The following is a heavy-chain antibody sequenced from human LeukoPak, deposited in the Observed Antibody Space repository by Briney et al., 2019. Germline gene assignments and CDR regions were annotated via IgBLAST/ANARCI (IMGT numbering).Heavy chain of an antibody. CDR1: GYTFNVYY. CDR3: ARAHKAYCSSPSCHTDP. Sequence: ASVKVSCKASGYTFNVYYIHWVRQAPGQGLEWMGWINPNGGGTNYAQDFQGRVTMTRDTSISTAYMELSSLRYDDTAVYYCARAHKAYCSSPSCHTDPWGQGTLVTASS. D-gene: IGHD2-2*02. CDR2: INPNGGGT. J-gene: IGHJ5*02. V-gene: IGHV1-2*02.